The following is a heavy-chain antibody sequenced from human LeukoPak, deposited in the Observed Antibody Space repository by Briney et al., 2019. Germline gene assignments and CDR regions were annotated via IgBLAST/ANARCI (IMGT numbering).Heavy chain of an antibody. J-gene: IGHJ3*02. V-gene: IGHV5-51*01. CDR3: AKTNYYETSGWASGLSPFDM. CDR2: LYPVDSDT. CDR1: GYSFATFW. Sequence: GESLKISCKGSGYSFATFWIAWVRPVPGKGLEWIGVLYPVDSDTRYSPSFQGQVTISVDKSTSTAYLQWSSLKASDTAMYYCAKTNYYETSGWASGLSPFDMWGRGTMVTVPS. D-gene: IGHD3-22*01.